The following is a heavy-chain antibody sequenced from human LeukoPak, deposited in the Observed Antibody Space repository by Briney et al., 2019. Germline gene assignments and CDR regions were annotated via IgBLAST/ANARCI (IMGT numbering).Heavy chain of an antibody. J-gene: IGHJ4*02. CDR3: AKVFVAARPNGGDY. CDR1: GFTFSSYG. D-gene: IGHD6-6*01. CDR2: IQYDGSNK. Sequence: GGSLRLSCAASGFTFSSYGMHWVRQAPGKGLEWVAFIQYDGSNKYYADSVKGRFTISGDNSKNTLYLQMNSLRAEDTAVYYCAKVFVAARPNGGDYWGQGTLVTVSS. V-gene: IGHV3-30*02.